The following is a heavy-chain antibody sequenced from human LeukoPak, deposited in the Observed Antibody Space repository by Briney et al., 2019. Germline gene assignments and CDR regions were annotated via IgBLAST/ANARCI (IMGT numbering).Heavy chain of an antibody. D-gene: IGHD6-13*01. J-gene: IGHJ6*03. CDR2: IYYSGST. Sequence: SETLSLTCTVSVGSSSSYYWSWIRQPPAKGLEWIGYIYYSGSTNYNPSLRRRVTISVDTSRNQFSLQLNSVTAAVTAVYYCARTPAGPPYYYMDVWGKGTTVTVSS. CDR1: VGSSSSYY. CDR3: ARTPAGPPYYYMDV. V-gene: IGHV4-59*01.